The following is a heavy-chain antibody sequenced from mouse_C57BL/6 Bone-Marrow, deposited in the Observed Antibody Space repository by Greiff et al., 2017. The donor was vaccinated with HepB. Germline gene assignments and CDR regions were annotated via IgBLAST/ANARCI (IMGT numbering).Heavy chain of an antibody. V-gene: IGHV14-4*01. J-gene: IGHJ3*01. D-gene: IGHD2-3*01. CDR1: GFNINDYY. Sequence: EVQLQQSGAELVRPGASVKLSCTASGFNINDYYMHWVKQRPEQGLEWIGWIDPENGDTEYASKFQGKATITADTSSNTAYLQLSSLTSEDTAVYYCTSDGYYPAWFAYWGQGTLVTVSA. CDR2: IDPENGDT. CDR3: TSDGYYPAWFAY.